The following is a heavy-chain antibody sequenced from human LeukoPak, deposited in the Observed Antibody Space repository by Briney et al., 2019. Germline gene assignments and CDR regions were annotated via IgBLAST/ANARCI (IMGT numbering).Heavy chain of an antibody. CDR2: IGTAGDT. Sequence: PGGSLRLSCAASGFTFSSYDAHWVRHATGKGLEWVSAIGTAGDTYYPGSVKGRFTISRENAKNSLCLQMNSLRAGDTAVYYCARDSTYCSGGSCYRTFDYWGQGTLVTVSS. V-gene: IGHV3-13*01. CDR1: GFTFSSYD. CDR3: ARDSTYCSGGSCYRTFDY. J-gene: IGHJ4*02. D-gene: IGHD2-15*01.